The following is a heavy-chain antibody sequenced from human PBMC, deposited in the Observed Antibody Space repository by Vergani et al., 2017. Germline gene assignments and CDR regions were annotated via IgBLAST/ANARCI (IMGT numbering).Heavy chain of an antibody. CDR3: ARVGGSGSYGSWFDP. V-gene: IGHV3-7*03. CDR1: GFTFSSYW. CDR2: IKQDGSEK. D-gene: IGHD3-10*01. J-gene: IGHJ5*02. Sequence: EVQLVESGGGLVQPGGSLRLSCAASGFTFSSYWMSWVRQAPGKGLEWVANIKQDGSEKYYVDSVKGRFTISRDNAKNSLYLQMNSLRAEDTAVCYCARVGGSGSYGSWFDPWGQGTLGTVAS.